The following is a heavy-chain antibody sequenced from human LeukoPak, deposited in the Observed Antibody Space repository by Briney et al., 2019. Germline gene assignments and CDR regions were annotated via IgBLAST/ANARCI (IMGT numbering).Heavy chain of an antibody. CDR1: GFTFSSYG. Sequence: GGSLRLSCAASGFTFSSYGMHWVRQAPGKGLEWVAAISYDGNYKYYADSVKGRFTISRDNSKNTLFLQMNSLRTEDTAVYYCAKEYLSTVTVTWYIGLWGRGTLVTVSS. V-gene: IGHV3-30*18. CDR2: ISYDGNYK. CDR3: AKEYLSTVTVTWYIGL. J-gene: IGHJ2*01. D-gene: IGHD4-17*01.